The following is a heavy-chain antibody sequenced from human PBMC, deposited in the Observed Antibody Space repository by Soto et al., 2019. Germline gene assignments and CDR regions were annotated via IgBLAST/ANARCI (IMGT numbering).Heavy chain of an antibody. D-gene: IGHD3-22*01. Sequence: EVQLVETGGGLIQPGGSLRISCAASGFTVSTNYMSWVRQAPGKGLEWVSVIYSDGKTYYADSVKGRFTISRDNSKNTLSLQKNSLRAEDTAVYYCARDGGGGYYDSSGYVAVWGQGTLVTVSS. CDR1: GFTVSTNY. J-gene: IGHJ4*02. V-gene: IGHV3-53*02. CDR3: ARDGGGGYYDSSGYVAV. CDR2: IYSDGKT.